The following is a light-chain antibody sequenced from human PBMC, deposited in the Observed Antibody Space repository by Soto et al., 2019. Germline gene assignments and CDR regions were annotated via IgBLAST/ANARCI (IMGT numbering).Light chain of an antibody. J-gene: IGKJ1*01. CDR2: GAS. CDR1: QSVSINY. V-gene: IGKV3-20*01. Sequence: EIVLTQSPGTLSLSPGERATLSCRASQSVSINYLAWYQQKAGQAPRLLIYGASNRATGIPDRFSGSGSGTDLTLTISRLEPEDFAVYYCQQYETSRTFGQGTKVEIK. CDR3: QQYETSRT.